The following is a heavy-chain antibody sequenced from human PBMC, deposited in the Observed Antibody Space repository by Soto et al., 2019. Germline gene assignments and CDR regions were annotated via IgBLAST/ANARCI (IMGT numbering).Heavy chain of an antibody. V-gene: IGHV1-2*04. CDR2: INPNSGGT. D-gene: IGHD2-2*01. Sequence: QVQLVQSGAEVKKPGASVKVSCKASGYTFTGYYMHWVRQAPGQGLEWMGWINPNSGGTNYAQKFQGWVTMTRDTSLSTAYMELSRLSSDDTAVYYCARGGYCSSTSCLSYRMDVWGQGTTVTVSS. CDR1: GYTFTGYY. J-gene: IGHJ6*02. CDR3: ARGGYCSSTSCLSYRMDV.